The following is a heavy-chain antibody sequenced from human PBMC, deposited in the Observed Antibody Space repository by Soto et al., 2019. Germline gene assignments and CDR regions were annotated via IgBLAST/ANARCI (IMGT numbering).Heavy chain of an antibody. CDR2: ISYDGGNK. J-gene: IGHJ4*02. D-gene: IGHD3-10*01. V-gene: IGHV3-30*18. CDR1: GFTFSNYG. CDR3: AKEPLERVTIGGSFYY. Sequence: GGSLRLSCAASGFTFSNYGLHWVRQAPGKGLEWVAAISYDGGNKYFADSVKGRFTISRDNSKNTLYLQMNSLRAEDTAVYFGAKEPLERVTIGGSFYYWGQGTLVTVSS.